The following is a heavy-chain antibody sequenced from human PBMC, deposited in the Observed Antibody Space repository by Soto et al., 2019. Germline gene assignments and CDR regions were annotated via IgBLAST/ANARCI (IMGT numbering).Heavy chain of an antibody. D-gene: IGHD2-15*01. Sequence: SETLSLTCTFSGFSISSSSYYLGWIRQPPGKGLEWIGSIYYSGSTYYNPSLKSRVTISVDTSKNQFSLKLSSVTAADTAVYYCARQVNVVVVGYYYYMDVWGKGTTVTVSS. CDR3: ARQVNVVVVGYYYYMDV. V-gene: IGHV4-39*01. CDR2: IYYSGST. J-gene: IGHJ6*03. CDR1: GFSISSSSYY.